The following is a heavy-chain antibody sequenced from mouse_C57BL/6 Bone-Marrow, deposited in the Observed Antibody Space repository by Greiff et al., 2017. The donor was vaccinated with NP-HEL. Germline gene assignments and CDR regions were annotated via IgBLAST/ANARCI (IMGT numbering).Heavy chain of an antibody. CDR2: IDPENGDT. J-gene: IGHJ3*01. CDR1: GFNIKDDY. CDR3: TTLIYYGNYGGFAY. V-gene: IGHV14-4*01. D-gene: IGHD2-1*01. Sequence: VQVVESGAELVRPGASVKLSCTASGFNIKDDYMHWVKQRPEQGLEWIGWIDPENGDTEYASKFQGKATITADTSSNTAYLQLSSLTSEDTAVYYCTTLIYYGNYGGFAYWGQGTLVTVSA.